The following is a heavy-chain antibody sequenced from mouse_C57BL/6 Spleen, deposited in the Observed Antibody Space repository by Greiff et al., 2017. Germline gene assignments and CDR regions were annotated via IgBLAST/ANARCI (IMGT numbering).Heavy chain of an antibody. V-gene: IGHV5-15*04. CDR2: ISNLAYSI. J-gene: IGHJ4*01. D-gene: IGHD2-3*01. Sequence: DVQLVESGGGLVQPGGSLKLSCAASGFTFSDYGMAWVRQAPRKGPEWVAFISNLAYSIYYADTVTGRFTISRENAKNTLYLEMSSLRSEDTAMYYCARRLEDGSDYYAMDYWGQGTSVTVSS. CDR3: ARRLEDGSDYYAMDY. CDR1: GFTFSDYG.